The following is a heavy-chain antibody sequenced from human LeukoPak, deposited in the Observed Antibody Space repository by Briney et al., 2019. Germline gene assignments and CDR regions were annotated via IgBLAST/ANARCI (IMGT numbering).Heavy chain of an antibody. V-gene: IGHV4-59*08. CDR1: GGCTSSSY. CDR2: IYDSGRT. Sequence: PSETLSLTCTVSGGCTSSSYWSWIRQPPGKGLEWIGYIYDSGRTNYNPSLKSRVTISVDTSKNQFSLKLSSVTAADTAVYYCARHPPQGYSSGLYYFDYWGQGTLVTVSS. J-gene: IGHJ4*02. D-gene: IGHD6-19*01. CDR3: ARHPPQGYSSGLYYFDY.